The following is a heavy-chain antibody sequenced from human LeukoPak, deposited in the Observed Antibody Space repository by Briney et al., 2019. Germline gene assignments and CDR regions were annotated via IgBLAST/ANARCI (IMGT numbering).Heavy chain of an antibody. Sequence: ASVKVSCKASGHTFTNYGITWVRQAPGQGLEWMGWIGADSGNTNYAQKFQGRVTLSIDTSTSTAYIELRTLGSDDTAVYFCAKKQGATRWDLVDYWGQGTLVTVSS. CDR2: IGADSGNT. CDR1: GHTFTNYG. D-gene: IGHD1-26*01. V-gene: IGHV1-18*01. J-gene: IGHJ4*02. CDR3: AKKQGATRWDLVDY.